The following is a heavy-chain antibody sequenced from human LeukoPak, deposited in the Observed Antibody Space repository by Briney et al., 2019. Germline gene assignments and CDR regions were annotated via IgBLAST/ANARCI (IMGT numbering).Heavy chain of an antibody. J-gene: IGHJ5*02. CDR2: ISSSGSTT. D-gene: IGHD3-10*01. Sequence: GGSLRLSCAASGFTFSSYSMNWVRQAPGKGLEWVSYISSSGSTTYYADSVKGRFTISRDNAKNSLYLQMNSLRAEDTAVYYCAGCITMVRGVIGWFDPWGQGTLVTVSS. V-gene: IGHV3-48*04. CDR3: AGCITMVRGVIGWFDP. CDR1: GFTFSSYS.